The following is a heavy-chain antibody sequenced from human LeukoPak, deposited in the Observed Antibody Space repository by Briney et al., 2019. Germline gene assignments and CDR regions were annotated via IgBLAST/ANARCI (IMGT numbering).Heavy chain of an antibody. D-gene: IGHD3-22*01. CDR3: ARAHYYHSSHPFDY. V-gene: IGHV3-48*03. CDR1: GFTFSSYE. Sequence: HPGGSLRLSCAASGFTFSSYEMNWVRQAPGKGLEWVSYISSSGSTIYYADSVKGRFTISRDNAKNTLYLQMNSLRAEDTAVYYCARAHYYHSSHPFDYWGQGTLVTVSS. J-gene: IGHJ4*02. CDR2: ISSSGSTI.